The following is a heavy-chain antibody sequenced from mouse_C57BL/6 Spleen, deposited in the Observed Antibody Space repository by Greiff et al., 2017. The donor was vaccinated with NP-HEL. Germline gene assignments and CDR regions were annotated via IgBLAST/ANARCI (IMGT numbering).Heavy chain of an antibody. CDR3: ARSGYGSLYYFDY. D-gene: IGHD1-1*01. CDR1: GYTFTSYW. Sequence: QVHVKQPGAELVRPGSSVKLSCKASGYTFTSYWLDWVKQRPGQGLEWIGNIYPSDSETHYNQKFKDKATLTVDKSSSTAYMQLSSLTSEDSAVYYCARSGYGSLYYFDYWGQGTTLTVSS. V-gene: IGHV1-61*01. J-gene: IGHJ2*01. CDR2: IYPSDSET.